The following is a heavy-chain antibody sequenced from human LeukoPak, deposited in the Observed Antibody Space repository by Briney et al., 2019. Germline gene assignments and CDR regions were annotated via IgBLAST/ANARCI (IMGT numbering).Heavy chain of an antibody. J-gene: IGHJ3*02. CDR3: AKLSRRDGYNFI. V-gene: IGHV3-23*01. D-gene: IGHD5-24*01. CDR2: ISGSGGST. Sequence: GGSLRLSCAASGFTFSSYAMSWVRQAPGKGLEWVSAISGSGGSTYYADSVKGRFTVSRDNSKNTLYLQMNSLRAEDTAVYYCAKLSRRDGYNFIWGQGTMVTVSS. CDR1: GFTFSSYA.